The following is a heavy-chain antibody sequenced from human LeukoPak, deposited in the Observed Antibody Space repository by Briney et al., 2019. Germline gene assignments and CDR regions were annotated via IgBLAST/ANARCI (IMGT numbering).Heavy chain of an antibody. Sequence: GGSLRLSCAASGFTFSTYSMNWVRQAPGKGLEWVSSISSSSSYIYYADSVKGRFTISRDNAKNSLYLQMSSLRAEDTAVYYCARTGANYDILTGPTNYGMDVWGQGTTVTVSS. V-gene: IGHV3-21*01. CDR1: GFTFSTYS. J-gene: IGHJ6*02. CDR2: ISSSSSYI. D-gene: IGHD3-9*01. CDR3: ARTGANYDILTGPTNYGMDV.